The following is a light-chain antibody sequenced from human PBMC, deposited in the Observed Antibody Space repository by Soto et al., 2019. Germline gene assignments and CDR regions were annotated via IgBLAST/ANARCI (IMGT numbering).Light chain of an antibody. CDR1: QSIGRW. J-gene: IGKJ1*01. V-gene: IGKV1-5*01. Sequence: DIQMTQSPSTISAYVGDNGTFTCRASQSIGRWLAWYQQKPGNAPKLLIFDASTLENGVPARFRGSRSGPEFSLTISSLQPDDFATYYCQQYYSYWTFGQGTKVDIK. CDR3: QQYYSYWT. CDR2: DAS.